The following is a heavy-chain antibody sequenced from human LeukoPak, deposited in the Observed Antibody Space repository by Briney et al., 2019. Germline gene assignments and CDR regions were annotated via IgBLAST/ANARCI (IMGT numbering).Heavy chain of an antibody. CDR1: GFTFSSYS. CDR2: ISSRSTYI. V-gene: IGHV3-21*01. CDR3: AKSTRAVMGMMDV. J-gene: IGHJ6*04. Sequence: PGGSLRLSCAASGFTFSSYSMNWVRQAPGKGLEWVSSISSRSTYIYHADSVKGRFTTSRDNAKNSLFLQMNSLRAEDTAVYFCAKSTRAVMGMMDVWGKGTTVTVSS. D-gene: IGHD3-16*01.